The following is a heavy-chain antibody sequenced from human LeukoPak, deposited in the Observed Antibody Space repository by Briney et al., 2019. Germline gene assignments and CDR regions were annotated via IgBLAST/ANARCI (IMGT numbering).Heavy chain of an antibody. J-gene: IGHJ6*03. Sequence: GASVKVSCKASGYTFTSYDINWVRQATGQGREWMGWMNPNSGNTGYAQKFQGRVTLTRNTSTSTAYMELSSLRSEDTAVYYCARASSSSWYNLYYYMDVWGKGTTVTISS. CDR2: MNPNSGNT. D-gene: IGHD6-13*01. CDR1: GYTFTSYD. CDR3: ARASSSSWYNLYYYMDV. V-gene: IGHV1-8*01.